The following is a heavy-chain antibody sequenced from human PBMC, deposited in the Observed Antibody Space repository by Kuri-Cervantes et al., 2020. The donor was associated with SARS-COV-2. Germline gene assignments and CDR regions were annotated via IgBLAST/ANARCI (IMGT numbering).Heavy chain of an antibody. J-gene: IGHJ5*02. Sequence: SVKVSCKASGGTFSSYAISWVRQAPGQGLEWMGGIIPIFGTANYAQKFQGRVTITADESTSTAYMELSSLRSDDTAVYYCARAAWVPYSSGRSGWFDPWGQGTLVTVSS. CDR1: GGTFSSYA. CDR2: IIPIFGTA. CDR3: ARAAWVPYSSGRSGWFDP. V-gene: IGHV1-69*13. D-gene: IGHD6-19*01.